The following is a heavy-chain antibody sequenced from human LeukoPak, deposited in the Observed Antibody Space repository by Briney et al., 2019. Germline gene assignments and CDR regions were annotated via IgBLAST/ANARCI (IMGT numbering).Heavy chain of an antibody. CDR1: GYTFTGYY. V-gene: IGHV1-2*02. CDR3: ARGEGYSGYDG. Sequence: ASVKVSCRASGYTFTGYYMHWVRQAPGQGLEWMGWINPNSGGTNYAQKFQGRVTMTRDTSISTAYMELSSLRSEDTAVYYCARGEGYSGYDGWGQGTLVTVSS. J-gene: IGHJ4*02. CDR2: INPNSGGT. D-gene: IGHD5-12*01.